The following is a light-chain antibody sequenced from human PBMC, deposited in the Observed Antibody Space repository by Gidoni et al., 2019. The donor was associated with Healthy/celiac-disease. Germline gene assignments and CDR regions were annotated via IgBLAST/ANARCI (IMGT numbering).Light chain of an antibody. Sequence: SYVLTQPPSVSVAPGPTARLTCGGNNIGSKSVHWYQQKPGKAPVLVVYDDSDRPSGIPERFSGSNSGNTATLTISRVEAGDEADYYCQVWDSSSDPRGNWVFGGGTKLTVL. J-gene: IGLJ3*02. CDR2: DDS. CDR1: NIGSKS. CDR3: QVWDSSSDPRGNWV. V-gene: IGLV3-21*02.